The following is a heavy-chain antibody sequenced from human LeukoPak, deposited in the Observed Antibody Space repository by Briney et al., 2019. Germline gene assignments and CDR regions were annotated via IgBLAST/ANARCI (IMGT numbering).Heavy chain of an antibody. CDR2: ISRFGIT. CDR1: IESTSGNY. Sequence: SETLSLTCSVSIESTSGNYWSWVRQAPGKGLEWIGEISRFGITNYHPSLKSRVTMSLDRSKNQFSLELTSVTAADSGVYYCAGELLGAPTPGAYWGQGTLVTVSS. D-gene: IGHD1-26*01. V-gene: IGHV4-34*01. CDR3: AGELLGAPTPGAY. J-gene: IGHJ4*02.